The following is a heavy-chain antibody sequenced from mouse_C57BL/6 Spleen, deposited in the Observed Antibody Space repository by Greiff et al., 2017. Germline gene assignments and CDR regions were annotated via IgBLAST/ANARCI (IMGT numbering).Heavy chain of an antibody. D-gene: IGHD1-1*02. CDR1: GFTFSDFY. V-gene: IGHV7-1*01. Sequence: DVKLVESGGGLVQSGRSLRLSCATSGFTFSDFYMEWVRQAPGKGLEWIAASRKKANDYTTEYSASVKGRFIVSRDTSQSILYLQMNALRAEDTAIYYCARDYYDAMDYWGQGTSVTVSS. CDR3: ARDYYDAMDY. J-gene: IGHJ4*01. CDR2: SRKKANDYTT.